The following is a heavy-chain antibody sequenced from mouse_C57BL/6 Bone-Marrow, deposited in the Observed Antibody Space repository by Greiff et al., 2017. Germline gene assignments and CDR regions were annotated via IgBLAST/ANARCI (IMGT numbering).Heavy chain of an antibody. CDR1: GYTFTSYD. CDR3: ARGYYGNWFAY. D-gene: IGHD2-1*01. Sequence: QVQLKESGPELVKPGASVKLSCKASGYTFTSYDINWVKQRPGQGLEWIGWIYPRDGSTKYNEKFKGKATWTVDTSSSTAYMELHSLTSEDSAVYFCARGYYGNWFAYWGQGTLVTVSA. J-gene: IGHJ3*01. CDR2: IYPRDGST. V-gene: IGHV1-85*01.